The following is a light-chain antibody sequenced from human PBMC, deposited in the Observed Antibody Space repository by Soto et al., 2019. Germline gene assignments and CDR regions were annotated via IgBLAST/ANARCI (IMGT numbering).Light chain of an antibody. CDR3: SSCAGSNNYV. CDR2: EVS. J-gene: IGLJ1*01. V-gene: IGLV2-8*01. Sequence: QSVLTQPPSASGSPGQSVTISCTGISSDVGDYNYVSWHHHHPGKAPKVMIYEVSNRPSGVPDRFSGSKSGNTASLTVSGLQAEDEAAYYCSSCAGSNNYVFGTGTKLTVL. CDR1: SSDVGDYNY.